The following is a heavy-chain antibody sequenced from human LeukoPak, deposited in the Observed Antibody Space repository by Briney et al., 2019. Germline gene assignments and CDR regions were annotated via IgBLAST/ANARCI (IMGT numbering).Heavy chain of an antibody. D-gene: IGHD7-27*01. CDR1: GFTFSSYG. CDR2: IRYDGSNK. Sequence: PGGSLRLSCAASGFTFSSYGMHWVRQAPGKGLEWVAFIRYDGSNKYYADSVKGRFTISRDNAKNSLYLQMNSLRAEDTAVYYCAKDGRRSGDGPDYWGQGTLVTVSS. J-gene: IGHJ4*02. CDR3: AKDGRRSGDGPDY. V-gene: IGHV3-30*02.